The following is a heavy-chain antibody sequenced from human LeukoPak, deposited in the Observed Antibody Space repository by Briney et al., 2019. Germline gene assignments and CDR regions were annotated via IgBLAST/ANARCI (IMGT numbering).Heavy chain of an antibody. CDR1: GGSISIYY. V-gene: IGHV4-59*01. CDR3: VRDRELNY. CDR2: IYNSGST. D-gene: IGHD3-10*01. J-gene: IGHJ4*02. Sequence: SETLSLTCTVSGGSISIYYWSWIRQPPGKGLEWIGYIYNSGSTNYNPSLKSRVTISVDTSKNQFSLNLGSVTAADTAVYYCVRDRELNYWGQGTLVTVSS.